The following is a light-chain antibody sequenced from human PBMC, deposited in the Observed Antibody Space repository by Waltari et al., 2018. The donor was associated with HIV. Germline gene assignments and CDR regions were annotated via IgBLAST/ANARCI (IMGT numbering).Light chain of an antibody. CDR2: LGS. J-gene: IGKJ1*01. CDR1: QSLLHRDGYKY. CDR3: MQALQTPS. V-gene: IGKV2-28*01. Sequence: DMVMTKSPLTLAVTPGEPDSMSCRSSQSLLHRDGYKYLDWYLQKPGQSPQLLIYLGSTRASGVPVRFSGSGSGTDFTLKISRVEPEDVGIYYCMQALQTPSFGQGTKVEIK.